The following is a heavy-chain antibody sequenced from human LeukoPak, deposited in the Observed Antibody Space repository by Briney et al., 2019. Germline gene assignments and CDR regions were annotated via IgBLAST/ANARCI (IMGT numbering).Heavy chain of an antibody. V-gene: IGHV3-66*01. J-gene: IGHJ4*02. CDR3: AREDSGYGLHLDY. Sequence: GGSLRLFCAASGLAVIDNYMHGVRQAPGKGLAGVAVIYSGGNPYYADSVAGRFTISRDTATNTVYLQMNSLRADDAAVYYCAREDSGYGLHLDYWGQGTLVTVSS. D-gene: IGHD5-12*01. CDR2: IYSGGNP. CDR1: GLAVIDNY.